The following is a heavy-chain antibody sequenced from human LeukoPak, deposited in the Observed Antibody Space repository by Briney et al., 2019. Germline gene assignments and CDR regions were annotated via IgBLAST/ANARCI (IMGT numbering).Heavy chain of an antibody. CDR1: GYTFTSYY. J-gene: IGHJ4*02. D-gene: IGHD3-3*01. V-gene: IGHV1-46*01. Sequence: ASVKVSCKASGYTFTSYYMHWVRQAPGQGLEWMGIINPSGGSTSYAQKFQGRVTMTRDTSTSTVYMELSSLRSEDTAVYYCARGTYYDFWSGYSPPNSIDYWGQGTLVTVSS. CDR2: INPSGGST. CDR3: ARGTYYDFWSGYSPPNSIDY.